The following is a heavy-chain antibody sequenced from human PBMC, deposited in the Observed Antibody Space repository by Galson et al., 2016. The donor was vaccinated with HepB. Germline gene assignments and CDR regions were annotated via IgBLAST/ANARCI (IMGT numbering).Heavy chain of an antibody. CDR3: AKDLLYLRVVAATLDY. CDR2: FSGSGGST. D-gene: IGHD2-15*01. J-gene: IGHJ4*02. Sequence: SLRLSCAASGFTFSSYAMSWVRQAPGKGLEWVSAFSGSGGSTYYADSVKGRFTISRDNSKNTLYLQMNSLRAEDTAVYYCAKDLLYLRVVAATLDYWGQGTLVTVSS. CDR1: GFTFSSYA. V-gene: IGHV3-23*01.